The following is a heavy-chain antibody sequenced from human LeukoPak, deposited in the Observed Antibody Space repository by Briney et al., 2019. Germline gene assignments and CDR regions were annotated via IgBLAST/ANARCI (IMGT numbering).Heavy chain of an antibody. Sequence: GGSLRLSCAASGFTLSSYTMNWVRQAPGKGLEWVSYITSSSSTIYYADSVKGRFTISRDNAKNSLYLQMNSLRAEDTAVYYCAKGKGTMIVVVIHYWGQGTLVTVSS. CDR1: GFTLSSYT. CDR2: ITSSSSTI. CDR3: AKGKGTMIVVVIHY. V-gene: IGHV3-48*01. D-gene: IGHD3-22*01. J-gene: IGHJ4*02.